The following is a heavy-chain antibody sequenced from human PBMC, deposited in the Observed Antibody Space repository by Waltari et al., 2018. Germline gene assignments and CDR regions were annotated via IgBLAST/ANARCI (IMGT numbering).Heavy chain of an antibody. V-gene: IGHV4-4*07. CDR2: IDTSGST. CDR1: GGSLSRYY. Sequence: QVQLQESGPGLVKPSEPLSLTCTVPGGSLSRYYWSCIRQPAGKGLEWIGRIDTSGSTNYNPSLKSRVTMSVDTSKNQFSLKLSSVTAADTAVYYCARAYYYDSSGYSPHAFDIWGQGTMVTVSS. CDR3: ARAYYYDSSGYSPHAFDI. D-gene: IGHD3-22*01. J-gene: IGHJ3*02.